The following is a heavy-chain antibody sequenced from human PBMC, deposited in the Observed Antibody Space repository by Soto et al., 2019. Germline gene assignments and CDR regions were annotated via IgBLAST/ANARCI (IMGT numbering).Heavy chain of an antibody. CDR1: GFTFSGSA. CDR3: TRPGGYSSGSAGMDV. D-gene: IGHD6-19*01. CDR2: IRSKANSYAT. Sequence: EVQLVESGGGLVQPGGSLKLSCAASGFTFSGSAMHWVRQASGKGLEWVGRIRSKANSYATAYAASVKGRFTISRDDSKNTAYLQMNSLKTEDTAVYYCTRPGGYSSGSAGMDVWGQGTTVTVSS. V-gene: IGHV3-73*02. J-gene: IGHJ6*02.